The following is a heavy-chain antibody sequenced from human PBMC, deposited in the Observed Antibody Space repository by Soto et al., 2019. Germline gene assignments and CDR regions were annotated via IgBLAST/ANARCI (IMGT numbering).Heavy chain of an antibody. Sequence: QITLKESGPTLVKPTQTLTLTCTFSGFSLSTSGVGVGWIRQPPGKALEWLALIYWDDDKRYSPSLKSRLTXTXXTSKNQVVLTMTNMDPVDTATYYGAHRGGPALFDYWGQGTLVTVSS. CDR2: IYWDDDK. CDR1: GFSLSTSGVG. CDR3: AHRGGPALFDY. V-gene: IGHV2-5*02. D-gene: IGHD2-15*01. J-gene: IGHJ4*02.